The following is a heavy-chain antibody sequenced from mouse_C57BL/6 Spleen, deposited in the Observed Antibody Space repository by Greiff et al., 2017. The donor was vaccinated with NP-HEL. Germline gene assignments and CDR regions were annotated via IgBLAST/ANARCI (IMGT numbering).Heavy chain of an antibody. CDR3: ARITTVVEGAMDY. CDR2: ISYDGSN. Sequence: EVKLQESGPGLVKPSQSLSLTCSVPGYSITSGYYWNWIRQFPGNKLEWMGYISYDGSNNYNPSLKNRISITRDTSKNQFFLKLNSVTTEDTATYYCARITTVVEGAMDYWGQGTSVTVSS. CDR1: GYSITSGYY. D-gene: IGHD1-1*01. V-gene: IGHV3-6*01. J-gene: IGHJ4*01.